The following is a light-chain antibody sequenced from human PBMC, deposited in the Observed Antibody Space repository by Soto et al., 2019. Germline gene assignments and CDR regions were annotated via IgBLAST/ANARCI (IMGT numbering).Light chain of an antibody. CDR1: QSVISNY. Sequence: ENVVRQFPRTPCFFPGGKDTPSSRGSQSVISNYLAWYQQKRPGQAPRLLIYDASTRATGVPDRFSGSGSGTDFTLAISRLEPEDAAVYYCQQYGGSSWTFGQGTKVDIK. V-gene: IGKV3-20*01. CDR2: DAS. CDR3: QQYGGSSWT. J-gene: IGKJ1*01.